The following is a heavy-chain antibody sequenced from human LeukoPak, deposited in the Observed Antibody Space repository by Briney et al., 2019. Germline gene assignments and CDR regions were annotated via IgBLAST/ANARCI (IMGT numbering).Heavy chain of an antibody. CDR1: GFTFSNAW. CDR2: VNPDGSIT. J-gene: IGHJ6*04. V-gene: IGHV3-74*01. CDR3: ARDLHGSRDV. D-gene: IGHD3-10*01. Sequence: GGSLRLSCAASGFTFSNAWMSWVRQAPGKGLEWVSRVNPDGSITNYADSVKGRFTISRDNAKNTLYLQMDSLGAEDTAVYYCARDLHGSRDVWGKGTTVTVSS.